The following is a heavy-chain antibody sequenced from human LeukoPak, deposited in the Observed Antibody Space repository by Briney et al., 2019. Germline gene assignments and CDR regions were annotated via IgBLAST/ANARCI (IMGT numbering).Heavy chain of an antibody. Sequence: SETLSLTCTVSGGSISSSSYYWGWIRQPPGKGLEWIGSIYYSGSTYYNPSLKSRVTISVDTSKNQFSLKLSSVTAADTAVYYCARDQSAGLGYWGQGTLVTVSS. CDR3: ARDQSAGLGY. J-gene: IGHJ4*02. D-gene: IGHD6-13*01. V-gene: IGHV4-39*07. CDR1: GGSISSSSYY. CDR2: IYYSGST.